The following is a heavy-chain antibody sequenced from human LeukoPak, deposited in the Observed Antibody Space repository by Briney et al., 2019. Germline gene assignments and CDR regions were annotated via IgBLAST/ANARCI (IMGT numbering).Heavy chain of an antibody. CDR1: GFTFSDYY. Sequence: PGGSLRLSCAASGFTFSDYYMEWVRQAPGKGLEWVGLVKHKANSYTTEYAASVRGRFTISRDDSKSSLYLQMNSLKTEDTAVYFCTKFDYWGQGTLVTVSS. CDR3: TKFDY. J-gene: IGHJ4*02. CDR2: VKHKANSYTT. V-gene: IGHV3-72*01.